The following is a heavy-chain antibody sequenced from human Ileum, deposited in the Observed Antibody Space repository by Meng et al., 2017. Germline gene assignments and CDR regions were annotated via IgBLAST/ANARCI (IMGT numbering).Heavy chain of an antibody. Sequence: VQLQESGPGLVKPSGTLSLTCAVSGGSISRSNWWSWVRQPPGKGLEWIGEIYHSGSTNYNPSLKSRVTISVDKSKNQFSLKLSSVTAADTAVHYCASLRYNWNYSADYWGQGTLVTVSS. CDR2: IYHSGST. D-gene: IGHD1-7*01. CDR3: ASLRYNWNYSADY. CDR1: GGSISRSNW. V-gene: IGHV4-4*02. J-gene: IGHJ4*02.